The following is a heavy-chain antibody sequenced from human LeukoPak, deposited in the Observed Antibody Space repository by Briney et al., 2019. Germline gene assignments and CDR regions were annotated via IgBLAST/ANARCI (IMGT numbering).Heavy chain of an antibody. Sequence: SGGSLRLACAAPGFTFSTYWMHWVRHAPGKGRVWVSRIKSDGRSIMYADSVRGRFTISRDNAKITLYLQMNSLRAEDTAVYYCARDLDYGGRSNFDHWGQGTLVTVSS. CDR3: ARDLDYGGRSNFDH. D-gene: IGHD4-23*01. V-gene: IGHV3-74*03. CDR2: IKSDGRSI. CDR1: GFTFSTYW. J-gene: IGHJ4*02.